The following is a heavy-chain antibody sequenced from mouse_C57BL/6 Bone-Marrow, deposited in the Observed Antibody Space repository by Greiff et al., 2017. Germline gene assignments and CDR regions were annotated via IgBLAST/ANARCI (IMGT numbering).Heavy chain of an antibody. Sequence: VQLQQPGAELVMPGASVKLSCKASGYTFTSYWMHWVKQRPGQGLEWIGEIDPSDGYTNYNQKFKGKSTLTVDKSSSTAYMQLSSLTSEDSAVYYCARLAIYYGNYAWFAYWGQGTLVTVSA. J-gene: IGHJ3*01. D-gene: IGHD2-1*01. CDR2: IDPSDGYT. V-gene: IGHV1-69*01. CDR1: GYTFTSYW. CDR3: ARLAIYYGNYAWFAY.